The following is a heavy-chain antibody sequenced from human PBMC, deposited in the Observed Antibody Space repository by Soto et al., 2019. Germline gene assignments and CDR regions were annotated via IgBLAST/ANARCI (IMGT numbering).Heavy chain of an antibody. CDR1: GGTFSSYA. D-gene: IGHD3-22*01. V-gene: IGHV1-69*13. CDR2: IIPIFGTA. Sequence: SVKVSCKASGGTFSSYAISWVRQAPGQGLEWMGGIIPIFGTANYAQKFQGRVTITADESTSTAYMELSSLRSEDTAVYYCARGAKYSYDSSGYYWNLLGALDIWG. CDR3: ARGAKYSYDSSGYYWNLLGALDI. J-gene: IGHJ3*02.